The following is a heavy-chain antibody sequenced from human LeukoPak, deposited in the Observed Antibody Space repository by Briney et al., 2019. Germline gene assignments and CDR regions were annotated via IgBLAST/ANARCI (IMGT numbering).Heavy chain of an antibody. D-gene: IGHD3-22*01. J-gene: IGHJ4*02. Sequence: SSETLSLTCAVSGGSISSGGYSWSWIRQPPGKGLEWIGYIYHSGSTYYNPSLKSRVTISVDTSKNQFSLKLSSVTAADTAVYYCARGSSGSNFDYWGQGTLVTVSS. CDR3: ARGSSGSNFDY. CDR1: GGSISSGGYS. V-gene: IGHV4-30-2*05. CDR2: IYHSGST.